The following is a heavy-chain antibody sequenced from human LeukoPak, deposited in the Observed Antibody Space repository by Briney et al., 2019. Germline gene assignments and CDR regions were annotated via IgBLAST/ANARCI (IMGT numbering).Heavy chain of an antibody. CDR2: ISSGSSYI. D-gene: IGHD1-7*01. CDR1: GFTFSSYS. V-gene: IGHV3-21*01. J-gene: IGHJ4*02. Sequence: PGGSLRLSCAASGFTFSSYSMNWVRQAPGKGLEWVSSISSGSSYIYYADSVKGRFTISRDNAKNSLHLQMNSLRAEDTAVYYCARDGQTGTTVYWGQGTLVTVSS. CDR3: ARDGQTGTTVY.